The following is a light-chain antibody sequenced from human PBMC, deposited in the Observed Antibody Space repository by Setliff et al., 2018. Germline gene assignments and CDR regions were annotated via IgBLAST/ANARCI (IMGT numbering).Light chain of an antibody. J-gene: IGLJ1*01. CDR1: SSDVGRYNY. CDR2: DVG. Sequence: QSALTQPRSVSGSPGQLVTISCSGTSSDVGRYNYVSWYQQHPGKAPKLMIYDVGKRPSGVSNRFSGSKSGNTASLTISGLQAEDEADYYCSSYTGSNSHVFGTGTKGTVL. V-gene: IGLV2-11*01. CDR3: SSYTGSNSHV.